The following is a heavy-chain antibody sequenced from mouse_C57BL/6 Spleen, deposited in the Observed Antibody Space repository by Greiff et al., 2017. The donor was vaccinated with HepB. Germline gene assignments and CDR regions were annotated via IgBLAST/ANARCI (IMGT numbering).Heavy chain of an antibody. CDR2: INPSNGGT. CDR3: ARHILRYPWFAY. V-gene: IGHV1-53*01. CDR1: GYTFTSYW. J-gene: IGHJ3*01. D-gene: IGHD1-1*01. Sequence: VQLQQSGTELVKPGASVKLSCKASGYTFTSYWMHWVKQRPGQGLEWIGNINPSNGGTNYNEKFKSKATLTVDKSSSTAYMQLSSLTSEDSAVYYCARHILRYPWFAYWGQGTLVTVSA.